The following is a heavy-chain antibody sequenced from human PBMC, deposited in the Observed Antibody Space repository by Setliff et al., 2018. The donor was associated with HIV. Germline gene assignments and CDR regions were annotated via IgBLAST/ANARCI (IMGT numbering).Heavy chain of an antibody. CDR1: GGTFSSYA. V-gene: IGHV1-69*10. J-gene: IGHJ1*01. D-gene: IGHD3-10*01. Sequence: SVKVSCKASGGTFSSYAISWVRQAPGQGLEWMGGIIPILGIANYAQKFQGRVTMTRDTSTSTVYMELRSLRSEDSAVYYCVRAYGQDFQHWGQGTVVTVSS. CDR3: VRAYGQDFQH. CDR2: IIPILGIA.